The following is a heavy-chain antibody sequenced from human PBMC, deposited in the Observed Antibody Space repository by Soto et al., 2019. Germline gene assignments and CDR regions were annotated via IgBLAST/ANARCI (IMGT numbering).Heavy chain of an antibody. CDR2: IKQDGSEK. CDR3: ARETIMDYYYYYGMDV. J-gene: IGHJ6*02. D-gene: IGHD3-16*01. CDR1: GFTFSSYW. Sequence: GGSLRLSCAASGFTFSSYWMSWVRPAPGKGLEWVANIKQDGSEKYYVDSVKGRFTISRDNAKNSLYLQMNSVRAEDTAVYYCARETIMDYYYYYGMDVWGQGTTVTVSS. V-gene: IGHV3-7*01.